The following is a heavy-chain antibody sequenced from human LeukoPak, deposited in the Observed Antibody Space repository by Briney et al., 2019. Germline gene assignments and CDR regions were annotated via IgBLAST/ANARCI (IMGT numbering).Heavy chain of an antibody. J-gene: IGHJ5*02. CDR1: GFTFSSYA. CDR2: ISGSGGST. CDR3: TTATRYRDLNWFDP. Sequence: GGSLRLSCAASGFTFSSYAMSWVRQAPGKGLEWVSAISGSGGSTYYADSVKGRFTISRDNSKNTLYLQMNSLKTEDTAVYYCTTATRYRDLNWFDPWGQGTLVTVSS. D-gene: IGHD1-1*01. V-gene: IGHV3-23*01.